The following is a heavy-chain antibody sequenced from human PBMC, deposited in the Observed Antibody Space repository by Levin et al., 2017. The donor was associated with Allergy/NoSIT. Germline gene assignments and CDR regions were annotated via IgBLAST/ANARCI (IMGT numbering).Heavy chain of an antibody. CDR2: ISDGGGST. CDR3: AKGIRNGAQYYFDY. D-gene: IGHD2-8*01. V-gene: IGHV3-23*01. Sequence: RGESLKISCAASGFTFSSYAMTWVRQAPGKGLERVATISDGGGSTYYADSVKGRLTISRDNSKNTLYLQMNSLTAEDTAVYYCAKGIRNGAQYYFDYWGQGTLVTVSS. CDR1: GFTFSSYA. J-gene: IGHJ4*02.